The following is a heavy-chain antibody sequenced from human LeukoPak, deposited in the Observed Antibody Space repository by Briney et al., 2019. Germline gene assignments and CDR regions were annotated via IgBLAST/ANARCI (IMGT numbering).Heavy chain of an antibody. Sequence: KPSETLSPTCSVSGGSIGRYYWSWIRQPPGKGLEWFGYIHYSGSTNYNPSLKSRVAISVDTSKNQLSLRVRSVIAADTAVYYCAREWSAFDYWGQGTLVTVSS. CDR1: GGSIGRYY. CDR3: AREWSAFDY. D-gene: IGHD2-15*01. CDR2: IHYSGST. J-gene: IGHJ4*02. V-gene: IGHV4-59*13.